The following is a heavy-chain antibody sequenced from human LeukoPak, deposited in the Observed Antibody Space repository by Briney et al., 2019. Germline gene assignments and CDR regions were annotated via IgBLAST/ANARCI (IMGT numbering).Heavy chain of an antibody. J-gene: IGHJ5*02. D-gene: IGHD6-19*01. CDR1: GGTFSSYA. Sequence: SVKVSCKASGGTFSSYAISWVRQAPGQGLEWMGGIIPIFGTANYAQKFQGRVTITADKSTSTAYMELRSLRSDDTAVYYCARMRSSSGWYNWFDPWGQGTLVTVSS. V-gene: IGHV1-69*06. CDR2: IIPIFGTA. CDR3: ARMRSSSGWYNWFDP.